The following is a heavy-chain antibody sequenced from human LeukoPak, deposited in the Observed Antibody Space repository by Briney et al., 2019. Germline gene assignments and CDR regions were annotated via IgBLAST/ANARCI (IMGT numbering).Heavy chain of an antibody. CDR2: ISAGGGGS. Sequence: GGSLRLSCAASGFTFSSYAISWVRQAPGKGLEWVSTISAGGGGSYYADSVKGRFTISRDNSKNTLYLQLNSLRAEDTAVYYCAKRITVAGTAYHFDFRGQGTLVTVSS. D-gene: IGHD6-19*01. CDR3: AKRITVAGTAYHFDF. J-gene: IGHJ4*02. V-gene: IGHV3-23*01. CDR1: GFTFSSYA.